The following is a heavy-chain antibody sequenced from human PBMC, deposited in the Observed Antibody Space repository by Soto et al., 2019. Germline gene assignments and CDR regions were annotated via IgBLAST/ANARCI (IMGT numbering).Heavy chain of an antibody. D-gene: IGHD6-6*01. CDR1: GFTFSSYS. CDR3: ARGGAARPDY. J-gene: IGHJ4*02. CDR2: IISSSNSI. Sequence: EVQLVESGGGLVQPGGSLRLSCAASGFTFSSYSMNWVRQAPGKGLEWVSYIISSSNSIYYADSVKGRFTISRHNAKNSLYLQMNSLRDEDAAVYYCARGGAARPDYWGQGTLVTVSS. V-gene: IGHV3-48*02.